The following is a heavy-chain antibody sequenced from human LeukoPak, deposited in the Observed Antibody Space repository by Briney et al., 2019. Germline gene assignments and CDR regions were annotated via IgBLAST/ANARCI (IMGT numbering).Heavy chain of an antibody. CDR1: GFTFSDYY. Sequence: GGSLRLSCAASGFTFSDYYMSWIRQAPGKGLEWVSYISSSGSTIYYADSVKGRFTISRDNAKNSLYLQMNSLRAEDTAVYYCTTGRWELLSLWEDYWGQGTLVTVSS. CDR2: ISSSGSTI. J-gene: IGHJ4*02. V-gene: IGHV3-11*01. D-gene: IGHD1-26*01. CDR3: TTGRWELLSLWEDY.